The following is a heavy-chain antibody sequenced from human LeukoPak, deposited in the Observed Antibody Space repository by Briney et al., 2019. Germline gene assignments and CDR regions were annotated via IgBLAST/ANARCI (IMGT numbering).Heavy chain of an antibody. Sequence: GGSLRLSCAASGFTFSSYGMHWVRQALGKGLEWVAVISYDGSNKYYADSVKGRFTISRDNSKNTLYLQMNSLRAEDTAVYYCARSSTSCCHPDYWGQGTLVTVSS. D-gene: IGHD2-2*01. J-gene: IGHJ4*02. CDR3: ARSSTSCCHPDY. CDR1: GFTFSSYG. V-gene: IGHV3-30*03. CDR2: ISYDGSNK.